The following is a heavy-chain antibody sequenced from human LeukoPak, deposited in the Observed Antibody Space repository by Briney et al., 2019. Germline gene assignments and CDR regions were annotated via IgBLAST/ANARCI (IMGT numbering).Heavy chain of an antibody. Sequence: GGSLRLSCAASGFTFSSYEMNWVRQAPGTGLEWVSYISSSGSTIYYADSVKGRFTISRDNAKNSLYLQMNSLRAEDTAVYYCASTPVLRYFDWLLYGAVGDAFDIWGQGTMVTVSS. CDR1: GFTFSSYE. V-gene: IGHV3-48*03. J-gene: IGHJ3*02. D-gene: IGHD3-9*01. CDR2: ISSSGSTI. CDR3: ASTPVLRYFDWLLYGAVGDAFDI.